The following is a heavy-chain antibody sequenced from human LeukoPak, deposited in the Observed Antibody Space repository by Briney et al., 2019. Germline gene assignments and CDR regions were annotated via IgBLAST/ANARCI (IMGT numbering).Heavy chain of an antibody. CDR2: ISADGGSA. D-gene: IGHD6-13*01. J-gene: IGHJ4*02. V-gene: IGHV3-43*02. Sequence: GGSLRLSCAASGFNFDAYAMHWVRQAPGKGLQWISLISADGGSAYYADSVKGRFTISRDNSRNSLYLQMNSLTTEDTAFYYCAKDKAGTIVWYGRWAIGLFDYWGQGTLLTVSS. CDR1: GFNFDAYA. CDR3: AKDKAGTIVWYGRWAIGLFDY.